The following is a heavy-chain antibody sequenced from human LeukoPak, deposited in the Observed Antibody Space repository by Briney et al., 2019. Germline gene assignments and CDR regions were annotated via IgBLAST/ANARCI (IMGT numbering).Heavy chain of an antibody. J-gene: IGHJ2*01. CDR3: ARGHWHIDL. CDR1: GFTFSSYG. CDR2: ISFDGSNN. V-gene: IGHV3-30*03. Sequence: GGSLRLSCAASGFTFSSYGMHWVRQAPGKGLEWVTIISFDGSNNYYADSVKGRFTISRDNSKNTLYLQMNSLRAEDTAVYYCARGHWHIDLWGRGTLVTVSS.